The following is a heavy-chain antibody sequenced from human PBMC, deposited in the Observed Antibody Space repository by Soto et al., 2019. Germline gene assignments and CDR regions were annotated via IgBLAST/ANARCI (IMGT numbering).Heavy chain of an antibody. V-gene: IGHV2-5*02. CDR1: GFSLSTSAVG. CDR2: IYWDDDK. Sequence: ITLKESGPTLVKPTQTLTLTCTFSGFSLSTSAVGVGWIRQPPGKALEWLALIYWDDDKRYSPSLKSRLTITKDTSKNQVVLTMTNVDPVDTATYYCEYVNYNSGRWDAWGQGTLVTVSS. CDR3: EYVNYNSGRWDA. D-gene: IGHD3-10*01. J-gene: IGHJ5*02.